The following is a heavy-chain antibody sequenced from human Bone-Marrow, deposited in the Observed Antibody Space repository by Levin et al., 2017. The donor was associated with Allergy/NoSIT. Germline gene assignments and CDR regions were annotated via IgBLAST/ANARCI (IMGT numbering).Heavy chain of an antibody. D-gene: IGHD6-6*01. V-gene: IGHV2-5*02. J-gene: IGHJ4*02. CDR2: VFWDNDK. CDR3: AHKYSSSPGRWFFDD. Sequence: SGPTLVKPTQTLTLTCTFSGFSLTTTGVGVAWIRQPPGKTLEWLAIVFWDNDKRYNPSLKSRLSITKDTSKNQVVLTMTNMDPVDTGTYYCAHKYSSSPGRWFFDDWGQGTLVNVSS. CDR1: GFSLTTTGVG.